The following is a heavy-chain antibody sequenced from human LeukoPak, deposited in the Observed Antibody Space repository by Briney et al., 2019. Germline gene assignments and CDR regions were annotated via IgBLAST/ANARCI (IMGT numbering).Heavy chain of an antibody. Sequence: GGSLRLSCAASGFTFSSYGMHWVRQAPGKGPEWVAFIRYDGSNKYYADSVKGRFTISRDNSKNTLYLQMNSLRAEDTAVYYCANFAVGCARCAFDIWGQGTMVTVSS. CDR3: ANFAVGCARCAFDI. D-gene: IGHD2-21*01. CDR1: GFTFSSYG. J-gene: IGHJ3*02. CDR2: IRYDGSNK. V-gene: IGHV3-30*02.